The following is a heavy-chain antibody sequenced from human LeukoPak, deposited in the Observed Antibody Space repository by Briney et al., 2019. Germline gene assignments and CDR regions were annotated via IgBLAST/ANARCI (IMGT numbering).Heavy chain of an antibody. D-gene: IGHD3-22*01. J-gene: IGHJ4*02. CDR2: SYHSGST. V-gene: IGHV4-38-2*02. CDR3: ARGPVKDYYDSSGYFYYFDY. CDR1: GYSISSGYY. Sequence: SETLSLTCTVSGYSISSGYYCGWIRQPPGKGLEWIGSSYHSGSTYYNPSLKSRVTISVDTSKNQFSLKLSSVTAADTAVYYCARGPVKDYYDSSGYFYYFDYWGQGTLVTVSS.